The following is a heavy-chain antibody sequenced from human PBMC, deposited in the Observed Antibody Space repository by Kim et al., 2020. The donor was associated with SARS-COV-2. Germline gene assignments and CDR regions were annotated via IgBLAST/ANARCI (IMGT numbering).Heavy chain of an antibody. CDR3: AKGVINSGFDY. J-gene: IGHJ4*02. Sequence: GGSLRLSCVASGFTFSTSPMGWVRQAPGKGLEWVSRISWDGTRTYYSDSVKGRVTTSSDKSKNTLYLHMNSLRVEDTAVYYCAKGVINSGFDYWGQGTQV. CDR2: ISWDGTRT. CDR1: GFTFSTSP. D-gene: IGHD1-26*01. V-gene: IGHV3-23*01.